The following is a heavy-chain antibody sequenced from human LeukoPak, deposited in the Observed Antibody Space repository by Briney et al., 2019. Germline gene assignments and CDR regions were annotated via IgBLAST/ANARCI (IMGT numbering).Heavy chain of an antibody. Sequence: ASVKVSCKASGYTFTDYYMHWVRQAPGQGLEWMGWINPNSGDTNYAQKFQGSVTMTRDTSISTAYMEMSRLGSDDTAVYYCARLSGSGTWVGNEVDYWGQGTLVTVSS. J-gene: IGHJ4*02. CDR2: INPNSGDT. V-gene: IGHV1-2*04. CDR1: GYTFTDYY. D-gene: IGHD3-10*01. CDR3: ARLSGSGTWVGNEVDY.